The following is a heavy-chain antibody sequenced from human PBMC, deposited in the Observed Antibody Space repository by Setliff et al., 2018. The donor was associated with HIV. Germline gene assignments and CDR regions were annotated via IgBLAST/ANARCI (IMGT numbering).Heavy chain of an antibody. CDR1: GYSISSDYY. J-gene: IGHJ5*02. CDR2: IFHSGST. CDR3: ASRIYYYDSNNFLREEGFDP. D-gene: IGHD3-22*01. V-gene: IGHV4-38-2*02. Sequence: SETLSLTCTVSGYSISSDYYWGWIRQPPGKGLEWIGNIFHSGSTYYNPSLKSRVTISVDRSKNQFSLKLSSVTAADTAVYYCASRIYYYDSNNFLREEGFDPWGQGTLVTVSS.